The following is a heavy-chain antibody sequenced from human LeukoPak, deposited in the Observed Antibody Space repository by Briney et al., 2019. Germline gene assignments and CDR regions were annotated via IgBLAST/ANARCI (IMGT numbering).Heavy chain of an antibody. CDR1: GYTFTSYY. J-gene: IGHJ6*02. CDR2: INPSGGST. CDR3: ARERCSSTSCYGMDV. D-gene: IGHD2-2*01. Sequence: GASVKVSCKASGYTFTSYYMHWVRQAPVQGLEWMGIINPSGGSTSYAQKFQGRVTMTRDTSTSTVYMELSSLRSEDTAVYYCARERCSSTSCYGMDVWGQGTTVTVSS. V-gene: IGHV1-46*01.